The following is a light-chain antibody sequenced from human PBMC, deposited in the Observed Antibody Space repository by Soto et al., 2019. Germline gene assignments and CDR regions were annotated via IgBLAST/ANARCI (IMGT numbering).Light chain of an antibody. CDR3: QQYGNSIT. CDR1: QSVRSSY. V-gene: IGKV3-20*01. CDR2: GTY. J-gene: IGKJ4*01. Sequence: EIVLTQSPGIVSLSPGERATLSCRASQSVRSSYLAWYQQKFGQAPRLLIYGTYIRAAGIPDRFSGSGSGTDFTLTISRLEPEDFALYYCQQYGNSITFGGGTKVEFK.